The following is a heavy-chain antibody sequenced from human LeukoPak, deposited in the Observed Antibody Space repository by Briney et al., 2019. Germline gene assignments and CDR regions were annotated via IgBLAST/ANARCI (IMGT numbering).Heavy chain of an antibody. CDR2: IVVGSGNT. CDR3: ARARTLEPSPSNAFDI. V-gene: IGHV1-58*02. D-gene: IGHD1-1*01. CDR1: GFTFTSSA. Sequence: SVKVSCKASGFTFTSSAMQWVRQARGQRLEWIGWIVVGSGNTNYAQKFQERVTITRDMSTSTAYMELSSLRSEDTAVYYCARARTLEPSPSNAFDIWGQGTMVTVSS. J-gene: IGHJ3*02.